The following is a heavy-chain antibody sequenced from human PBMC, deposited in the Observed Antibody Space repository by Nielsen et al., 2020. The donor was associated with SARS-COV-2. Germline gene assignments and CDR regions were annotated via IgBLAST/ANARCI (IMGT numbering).Heavy chain of an antibody. V-gene: IGHV3-30*18. CDR2: ISYDGSNK. D-gene: IGHD6-6*01. J-gene: IGHJ2*01. Sequence: GESLKISCAASGFTFSSYGMHWVRQAPGKGLEWVAVISYDGSNKYYADSVKGRFTISRDNSKNTLYLQMNSLRAEDTAVYYCAKVRSIAARPKYWYFDLWGRGTLVTVSS. CDR3: AKVRSIAARPKYWYFDL. CDR1: GFTFSSYG.